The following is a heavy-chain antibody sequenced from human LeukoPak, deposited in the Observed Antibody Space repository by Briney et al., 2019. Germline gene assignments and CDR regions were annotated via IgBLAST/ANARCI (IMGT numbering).Heavy chain of an antibody. CDR1: GFTFSNFW. J-gene: IGHJ4*02. CDR3: AKVAGTTSFFFDY. D-gene: IGHD1-7*01. CDR2: INHDGIGT. V-gene: IGHV3-74*01. Sequence: GGSLRLSCAASGFTFSNFWMHWVRQAPGKGLVWVSGINHDGIGTYYADSVKGRFTISRDNPRNTLFLQMNSLRAEDTAVYYCAKVAGTTSFFFDYWGQGTLVTVSS.